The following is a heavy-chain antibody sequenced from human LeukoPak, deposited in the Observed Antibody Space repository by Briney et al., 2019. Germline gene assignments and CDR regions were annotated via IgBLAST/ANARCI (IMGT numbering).Heavy chain of an antibody. D-gene: IGHD2-2*01. CDR1: AGSTSSYY. CDR2: IYYSGST. J-gene: IGHJ4*02. V-gene: IGHV4-59*08. Sequence: SETLFLTCTAAAGSTSSYYCSWIRQPPGEGLEWSGDIYYSGSTNYNPSLKSRVTISVDTSKNQFSLKLSSVTAADTAVYYCARRYCSSTSCYYFDYWGQGTLVTVSS. CDR3: ARRYCSSTSCYYFDY.